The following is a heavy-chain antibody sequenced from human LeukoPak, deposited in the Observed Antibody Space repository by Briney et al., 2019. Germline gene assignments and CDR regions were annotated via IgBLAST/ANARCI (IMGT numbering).Heavy chain of an antibody. CDR2: IYYSGST. J-gene: IGHJ4*02. CDR1: GGSISSSSYY. Sequence: SETLSLTCTVSGGSISSSSYYWGWIRQPPGKGLEWIGSIYYSGSTYYNPSLKSRVTISVDTSKNQFSLKLSSVTAADTAVYYCARGPPPSRTSSVDYWGQGTLVTVSS. V-gene: IGHV4-39*07. D-gene: IGHD2-2*01. CDR3: ARGPPPSRTSSVDY.